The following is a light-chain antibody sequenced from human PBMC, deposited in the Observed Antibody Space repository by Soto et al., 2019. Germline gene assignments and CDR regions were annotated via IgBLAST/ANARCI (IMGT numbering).Light chain of an antibody. CDR2: KAS. J-gene: IGKJ5*01. CDR3: QQLHDYPIT. CDR1: QSFNTW. V-gene: IGKV1-5*03. Sequence: IQMTQSPSTLSASVGDRVTITCRASQSFNTWLAWYQQKPGKAPNLLIYKASSLASGVPSRFSGSGSGTEFTLTISSLQPDDLATYYCQQLHDYPITFGQGTRLEIK.